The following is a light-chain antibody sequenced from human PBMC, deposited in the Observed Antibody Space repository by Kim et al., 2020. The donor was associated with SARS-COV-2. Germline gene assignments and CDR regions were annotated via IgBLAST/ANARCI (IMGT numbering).Light chain of an antibody. V-gene: IGLV3-1*01. Sequence: VSVCQGQTASITCSGDKVGDKYACWYRQKPGQSPVLVIYQDSKRPSGIPERFSGSNSGNTATLTISGTQAMDEADYYCQAWDSSTAFGGGTQLTVL. CDR3: QAWDSSTA. CDR2: QDS. CDR1: KVGDKY. J-gene: IGLJ2*01.